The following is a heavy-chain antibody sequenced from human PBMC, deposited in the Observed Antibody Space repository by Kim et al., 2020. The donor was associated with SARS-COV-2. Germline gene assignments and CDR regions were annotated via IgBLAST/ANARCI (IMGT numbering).Heavy chain of an antibody. CDR3: ARSHPYGSGRHTTYYFDY. J-gene: IGHJ4*02. Sequence: ASVKVSCKASGYTFTSYAMHWVRQAPGQRLEWMGWINAGNGNTKYSQKFQGRVTITRDTSASTAYMELSSLRSEDTAVYYCARSHPYGSGRHTTYYFDYWGQGTLVTVSS. V-gene: IGHV1-3*01. CDR1: GYTFTSYA. CDR2: INAGNGNT. D-gene: IGHD3-10*01.